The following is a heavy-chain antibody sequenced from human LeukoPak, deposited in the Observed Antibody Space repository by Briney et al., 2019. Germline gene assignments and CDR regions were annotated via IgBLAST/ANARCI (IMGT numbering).Heavy chain of an antibody. J-gene: IGHJ6*03. V-gene: IGHV3-23*01. CDR2: ISGSGGST. D-gene: IGHD2-2*01. CDR3: ARDYFNCSSTSCQSYYYYYYMDV. Sequence: GGSLRLSCAASGFTFDNYAMTWVCQGPGKGLEWIATISGSGGSTYYADSVKGRFTIFRDNSKNMVFLQMSGLRAEDTAVYYCARDYFNCSSTSCQSYYYYYYMDVWGKGTTVTVSS. CDR1: GFTFDNYA.